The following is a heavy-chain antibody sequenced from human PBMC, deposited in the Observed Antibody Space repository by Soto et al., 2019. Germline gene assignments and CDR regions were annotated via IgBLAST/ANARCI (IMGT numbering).Heavy chain of an antibody. D-gene: IGHD2-8*02. CDR3: ARDKITGLFDY. CDR1: GGSFSGYY. J-gene: IGHJ4*02. CDR2: INHSGST. Sequence: QVQLQQWGAGLLKPSETLSLTCAVYGGSFSGYYWTWIRQPPGTGLEWIGEINHSGSTNYNPSLKSRVTLSEDTSKTQFSLKLTSVTAADTAVYYCARDKITGLFDYWGQGTLVTVSS. V-gene: IGHV4-34*01.